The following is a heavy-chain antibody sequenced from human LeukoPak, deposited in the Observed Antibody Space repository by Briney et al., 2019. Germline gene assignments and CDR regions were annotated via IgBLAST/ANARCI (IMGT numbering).Heavy chain of an antibody. D-gene: IGHD3-16*01. Sequence: EESLRLSCSVSGFSFSSYAMHWVRQAPGKGLEYVSSISSNGDSTYYADSVKGRFTISRDNSKNTLFLQMSSLRAEDTAVYYCVKDRYVDYWGQGTLVTVS. CDR1: GFSFSSYA. J-gene: IGHJ4*02. V-gene: IGHV3-64D*09. CDR3: VKDRYVDY. CDR2: ISSNGDST.